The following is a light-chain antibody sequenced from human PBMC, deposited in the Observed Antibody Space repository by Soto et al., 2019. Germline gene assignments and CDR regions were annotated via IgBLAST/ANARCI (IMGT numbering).Light chain of an antibody. CDR2: EVT. V-gene: IGLV2-8*01. CDR3: SSFAGVKQVV. Sequence: QSALTQPPSTSGSPGQSVTISCTGTSSDVGGYNYVSWYQQHPGKAPKLVVFEVTKRPSGVPNRFSGSKSGNTASLTVSGLEAEDEAHYYCSSFAGVKQVVFGGGTKHTLL. J-gene: IGLJ3*02. CDR1: SSDVGGYNY.